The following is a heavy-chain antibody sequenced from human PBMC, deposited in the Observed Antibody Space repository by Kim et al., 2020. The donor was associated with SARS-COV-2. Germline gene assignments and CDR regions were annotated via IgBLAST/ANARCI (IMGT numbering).Heavy chain of an antibody. V-gene: IGHV3-21*01. D-gene: IGHD2-15*01. CDR3: AGSGPCRSCYNAFDI. Sequence: SVKGRFTITRDNAKNALYLQMNSLRAEDTAVYYCAGSGPCRSCYNAFDIWGQGTMVTISS. J-gene: IGHJ3*02.